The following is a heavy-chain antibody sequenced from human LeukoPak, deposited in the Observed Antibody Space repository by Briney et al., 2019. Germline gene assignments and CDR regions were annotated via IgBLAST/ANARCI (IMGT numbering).Heavy chain of an antibody. CDR3: ARESTTVNYYGSGSYYKVDY. CDR2: IYYSGST. V-gene: IGHV4-59*12. Sequence: PSETLSLTCTVSGGSISSYYWSWIRQPPGKGLEWIGYIYYSGSTNYNPSLKSRVTISVDTSKNQFSLKLSSVTAADTAVYYCARESTTVNYYGSGSYYKVDYWGQGTLVTVSS. CDR1: GGSISSYY. D-gene: IGHD3-10*01. J-gene: IGHJ4*01.